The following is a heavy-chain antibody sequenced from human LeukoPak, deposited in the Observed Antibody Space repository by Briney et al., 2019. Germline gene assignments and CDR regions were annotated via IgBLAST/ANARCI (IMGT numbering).Heavy chain of an antibody. CDR3: ARGIAAAGTGFDY. V-gene: IGHV1-69*13. CDR1: GGTFISYA. Sequence: SVKVSCKASGGTFISYAISWVRQAPGQGLEWMGGIIPIFGTANYAQKFQGRVTITADESTSTAYMELSSLRSEDTAVYYCARGIAAAGTGFDYWGQGTLVTVSS. CDR2: IIPIFGTA. J-gene: IGHJ4*02. D-gene: IGHD6-13*01.